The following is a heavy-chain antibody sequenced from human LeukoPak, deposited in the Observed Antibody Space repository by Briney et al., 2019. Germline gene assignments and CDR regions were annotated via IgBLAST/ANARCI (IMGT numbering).Heavy chain of an antibody. D-gene: IGHD3-3*01. V-gene: IGHV3-7*01. CDR3: ATDRGWRTSGYYLYYFEY. CDR2: IKHDGSEK. CDR1: GFIFTNFF. J-gene: IGHJ4*02. Sequence: GGSLRPSCAASGFIFTNFFMSWVRQAPGKWLEWVASIKHDGSEKYYVDSVRGRFTISRDNTMNSLYLQMSSLRAEDTAVYYCATDRGWRTSGYYLYYFEYWGQGTLVTYSS.